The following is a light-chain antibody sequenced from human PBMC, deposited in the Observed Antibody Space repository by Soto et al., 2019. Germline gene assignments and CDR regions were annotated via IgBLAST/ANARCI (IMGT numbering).Light chain of an antibody. CDR1: PSVSSNF. CDR3: QQYGSAPRT. J-gene: IGKJ5*01. V-gene: IGKV3-20*01. Sequence: EIVLTQSPGTLSLSPGERATLSCRASPSVSSNFVAWYQQKPGQAPRLLISGALNRATGVPDRFSGGGSGTDFTLTISRLEAEDFAVYCCQQYGSAPRTFGQGTRLEIK. CDR2: GAL.